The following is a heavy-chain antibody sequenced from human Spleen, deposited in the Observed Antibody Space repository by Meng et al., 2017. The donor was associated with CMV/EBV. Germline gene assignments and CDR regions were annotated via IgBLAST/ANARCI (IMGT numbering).Heavy chain of an antibody. D-gene: IGHD2-15*01. J-gene: IGHJ6*02. CDR2: INPGGGTI. CDR1: GYTFTSYY. CDR3: ARVKRYCTGGTCSSTGYYGMDV. V-gene: IGHV1-46*01. Sequence: ASVKVSCKASGYTFTSYYLHWVRQAPGQGLEWMGIINPGGGTIVYAQKFQGRVTMTSDTSTSTVYMELSRLTSDDMAVYHCARVKRYCTGGTCSSTGYYGMDVWGQGTTVTVSS.